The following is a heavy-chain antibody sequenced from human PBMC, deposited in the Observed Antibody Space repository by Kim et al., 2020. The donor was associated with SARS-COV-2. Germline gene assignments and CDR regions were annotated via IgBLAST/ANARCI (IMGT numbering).Heavy chain of an antibody. D-gene: IGHD3-16*01. CDR2: IRSKANGYTT. CDR3: TRRGGSDAFDV. Sequence: GGSLRLSCAASGFTFSGFAIHWVRQPSGKGLEWVGRIRSKANGYTTAYAPSVNGRFTDSRDDSKTTAYLHMKSMNTEDTVDYYCTRRGGSDAFDVWGRGT. CDR1: GFTFSGFA. V-gene: IGHV3-73*01. J-gene: IGHJ3*01.